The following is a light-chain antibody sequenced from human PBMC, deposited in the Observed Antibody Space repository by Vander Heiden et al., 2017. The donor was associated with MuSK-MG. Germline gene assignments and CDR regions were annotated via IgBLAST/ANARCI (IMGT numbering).Light chain of an antibody. CDR3: QQNNNWPLYT. V-gene: IGKV3-15*01. CDR1: QSVRSN. J-gene: IGKJ2*01. Sequence: EIVMTQSPATLSVSPGERATLSCRASQSVRSNLAWYQQKPGQAPRLLIYGASTRDTGIPARFSGSAYGKEFSLTISSRQSEDFAVYYCQQNNNWPLYTFGQGTKVEIK. CDR2: GAS.